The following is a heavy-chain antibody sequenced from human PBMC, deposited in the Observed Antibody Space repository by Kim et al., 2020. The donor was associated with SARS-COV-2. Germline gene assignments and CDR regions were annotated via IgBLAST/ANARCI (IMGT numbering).Heavy chain of an antibody. CDR3: AKDEMGWLVVVPAAIRFDY. CDR2: ISYDGSNK. D-gene: IGHD2-2*01. Sequence: GGSLRLSCAASGFTFSSYGMHWVRQAPGKGLEWVAVISYDGSNKYYADSVKGRFTISRDNSKNTLYLQMNSLRAEDTAVYYCAKDEMGWLVVVPAAIRFDYWGQGTLVTVSS. V-gene: IGHV3-30*18. CDR1: GFTFSSYG. J-gene: IGHJ4*02.